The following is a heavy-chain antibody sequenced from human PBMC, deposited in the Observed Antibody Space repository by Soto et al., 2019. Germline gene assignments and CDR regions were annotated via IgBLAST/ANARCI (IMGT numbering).Heavy chain of an antibody. CDR2: IIPVLTIT. CDR1: GGSFSSYT. D-gene: IGHD2-21*02. J-gene: IGHJ6*02. CDR3: ASRRYCGADCYKNYYFGMDV. V-gene: IGHV1-69*02. Sequence: QAQLVQSGAEVKKPGSSVRLSCSTSGGSFSSYTLSWVRQAPGQGLEWMGRIIPVLTITDYAQKFRGRITITAGKSSNTAYMELTSLRPDDTAVYYCASRRYCGADCYKNYYFGMDVWGQGTTVTVSS.